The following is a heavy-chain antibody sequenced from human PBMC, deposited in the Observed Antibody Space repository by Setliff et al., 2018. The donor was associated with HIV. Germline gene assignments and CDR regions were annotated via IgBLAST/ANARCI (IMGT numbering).Heavy chain of an antibody. J-gene: IGHJ5*02. CDR3: ASRIYYYDESRVLREEGFVP. CDR2: IYHTGRT. D-gene: IGHD3-22*01. Sequence: SETLSLTCSVSGGSTDNNKYYWTWIRKPPGKGLEWTGSIYHTGRTYYNRSLESRLTISIDTSKNQFSLKLTSVTAADTAMYYCASRIYYYDESRVLREEGFVPWGQGTLVTVSS. CDR1: GGSTDNNKYY. V-gene: IGHV4-39*01.